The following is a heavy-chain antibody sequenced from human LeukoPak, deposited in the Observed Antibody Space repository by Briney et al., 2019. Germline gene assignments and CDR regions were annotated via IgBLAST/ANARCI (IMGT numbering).Heavy chain of an antibody. V-gene: IGHV4-30-4*01. Sequence: PSETLSLTCTVSGGSISSGDYYWSWIRQPPGKGLEWIGYIYYSGSTYYNPSLKSRVTISVDTSKNQFSLKLSSVTAADTAVYYCARRGYDSSGYYYAYWGQGTLVTVSS. J-gene: IGHJ4*02. CDR1: GGSISSGDYY. D-gene: IGHD3-22*01. CDR3: ARRGYDSSGYYYAY. CDR2: IYYSGST.